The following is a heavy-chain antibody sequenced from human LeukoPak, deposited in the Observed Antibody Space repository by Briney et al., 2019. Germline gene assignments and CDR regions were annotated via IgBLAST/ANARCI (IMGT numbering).Heavy chain of an antibody. CDR3: ASTSGYCSGGNCYSAFDY. CDR1: GGSVSTYY. V-gene: IGHV4-59*02. Sequence: SETLSLTCTVSGGSVSTYYWNWIRQPPGKGLEWIGYTYYSGSTNYNPSLKSRLTMSVDTSNNQFSLKLSSVTAADTAVYYCASTSGYCSGGNCYSAFDYWGRGTLVTVSS. D-gene: IGHD2-15*01. CDR2: TYYSGST. J-gene: IGHJ4*02.